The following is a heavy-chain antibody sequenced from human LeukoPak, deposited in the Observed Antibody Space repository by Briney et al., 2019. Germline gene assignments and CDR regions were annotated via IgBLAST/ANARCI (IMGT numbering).Heavy chain of an antibody. CDR1: GFTVSSNY. D-gene: IGHD3-10*01. CDR3: ARDTYYYGLNY. V-gene: IGHV3-53*01. J-gene: IGHJ4*02. Sequence: PGGSLRLSCAASGFTVSSNYMSWVRQVPGKGLEWVSVIYSGGSTYYADSVKGRFTISRDNSKNTLYLQMNSLRAEDTAVYYCARDTYYYGLNYWGQGTLVTVSS. CDR2: IYSGGST.